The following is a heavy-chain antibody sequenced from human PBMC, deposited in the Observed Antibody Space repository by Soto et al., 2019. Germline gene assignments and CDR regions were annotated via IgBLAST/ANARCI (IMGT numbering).Heavy chain of an antibody. CDR2: INHSGST. D-gene: IGHD6-13*01. V-gene: IGHV4-34*01. CDR1: GGSFSGYY. CDR3: ASRYSSSWFAFDY. Sequence: PSETLSLTCAVYGGSFSGYYWSWSRQPPGKGLEWIGEINHSGSTNYNPSLKSRVTISVDTSKNQFSLKLSSVTAADTAVYYCASRYSSSWFAFDYWGQGTLVTVSS. J-gene: IGHJ4*02.